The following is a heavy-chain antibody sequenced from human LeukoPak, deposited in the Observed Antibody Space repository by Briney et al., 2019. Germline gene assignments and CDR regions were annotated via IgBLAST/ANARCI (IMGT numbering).Heavy chain of an antibody. V-gene: IGHV4-4*07. J-gene: IGHJ6*03. CDR1: GGSISSYY. CDR2: IYTSGST. D-gene: IGHD3-10*01. Sequence: PSETLSLTCTVSGGSISSYYWSWIRQPAGKGLEWIGRIYTSGSTNYNPSLKSRVTMSVDTSKNQFSLKLSSVTAADTAVYYCARDGTMVRGGGGYYYYMDVWGKGTTVTISS. CDR3: ARDGTMVRGGGGYYYYMDV.